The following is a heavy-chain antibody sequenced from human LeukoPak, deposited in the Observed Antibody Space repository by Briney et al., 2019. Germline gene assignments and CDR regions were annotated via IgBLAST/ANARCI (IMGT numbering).Heavy chain of an antibody. CDR2: INPSGGST. Sequence: ASVNVSCKASGYTFTSYYMHWVRQAPGQGLEWMGIINPSGGSTSYAQKFQGRVTMTRDTSTSTVYMELSSLRSEDTAVYYCARDVEAAGISSYGMDVWGQGTTVTVSS. V-gene: IGHV1-46*01. CDR3: ARDVEAAGISSYGMDV. J-gene: IGHJ6*02. D-gene: IGHD6-13*01. CDR1: GYTFTSYY.